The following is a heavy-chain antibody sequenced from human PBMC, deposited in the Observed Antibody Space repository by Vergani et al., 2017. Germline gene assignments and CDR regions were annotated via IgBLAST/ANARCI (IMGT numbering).Heavy chain of an antibody. CDR1: GYTFSNYY. V-gene: IGHV1-46*01. CDR3: ASQIFTGYYRGIHYYYYVMDV. Sequence: QVQVVQSGAEVKKSGASVKVSCKTSGYTFSNYYMHWVRQAPGQGLEWMGIINPSGGHTNYAQKFQGRVTMTRDTSTSTAYMELRSLRSDDTAVYFCASQIFTGYYRGIHYYYYVMDVWGQGTTVTVSS. CDR2: INPSGGHT. J-gene: IGHJ6*02. D-gene: IGHD3-9*01.